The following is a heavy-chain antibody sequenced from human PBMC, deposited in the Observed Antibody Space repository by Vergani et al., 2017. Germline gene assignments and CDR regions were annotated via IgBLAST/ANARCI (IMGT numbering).Heavy chain of an antibody. CDR2: IHHSGET. D-gene: IGHD3-10*01. J-gene: IGHJ6*01. V-gene: IGHV4-38-2*01. Sequence: QVQLQESGPGLVKPSETLTPTSDVSDSSIMTNPYWGWFRQSPGKGLEWIGCIHHSGETRYNSSLRSRVSISIVSRSKFSLSMTSVTAADTTIYYFARHRGSGGFFPSSYFYGMKVWVHAATVTDSS. CDR3: ARHRGSGGFFPSSYFYGMKV. CDR1: DSSIMTNPY.